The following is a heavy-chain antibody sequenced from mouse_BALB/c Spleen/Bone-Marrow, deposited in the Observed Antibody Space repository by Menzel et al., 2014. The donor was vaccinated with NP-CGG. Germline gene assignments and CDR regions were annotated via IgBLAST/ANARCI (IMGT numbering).Heavy chain of an antibody. Sequence: QVQLQQSGPSLVQPSQSLSITCTVSGFSLTSYGVHWVRQSPGKGLEWLGVIWRGGSTDYNAAFMSRLSITKDNSKSXSFFKKNSLQSDGTGIYYRAKRGNYGYLGYWGQSTTLTSSS. J-gene: IGHJ2*01. CDR3: AKRGNYGYLGY. CDR2: IWRGGST. CDR1: GFSLTSYG. V-gene: IGHV2-5-1*01. D-gene: IGHD2-1*01.